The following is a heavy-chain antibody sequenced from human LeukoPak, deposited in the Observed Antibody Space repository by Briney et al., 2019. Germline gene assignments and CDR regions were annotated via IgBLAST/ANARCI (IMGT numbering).Heavy chain of an antibody. D-gene: IGHD1/OR15-1a*01. CDR2: IKEDGSEK. CDR3: ARGLIGTGGIDF. Sequence: GGSLRLSCAVSGFTFSRHWMNWVRQAPGKGLEWVANIKEDGSEKNYVDSVKGRFTTSRDNALNSVFLQMDSLRVEDTALYFCARGLIGTGGIDFWGQGTLVTVSS. J-gene: IGHJ4*02. V-gene: IGHV3-7*01. CDR1: GFTFSRHW.